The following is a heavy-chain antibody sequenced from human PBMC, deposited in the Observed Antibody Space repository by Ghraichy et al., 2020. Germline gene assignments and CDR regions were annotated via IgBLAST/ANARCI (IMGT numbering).Heavy chain of an antibody. Sequence: GGSLRLSCAASGFTFSSYAMSWVRQAPGKGLEWVSAISGSGGSTYYADSVKGRFTISRDNSKNTLYLQMNSLRAEDTAVYYCAKDRATIFGVVISGRTKIDYWGQGTLVTVSS. V-gene: IGHV3-23*01. J-gene: IGHJ4*02. CDR2: ISGSGGST. CDR1: GFTFSSYA. D-gene: IGHD3-3*01. CDR3: AKDRATIFGVVISGRTKIDY.